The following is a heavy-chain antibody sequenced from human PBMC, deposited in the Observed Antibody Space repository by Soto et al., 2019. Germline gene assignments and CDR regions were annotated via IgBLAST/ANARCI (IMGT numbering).Heavy chain of an antibody. CDR1: GGSISSYY. CDR2: IYYSRST. CDR3: ARHAKGDHYDFWSGLYNWFDP. V-gene: IGHV4-59*08. D-gene: IGHD3-3*01. J-gene: IGHJ5*02. Sequence: KPSETLSLTCTVSGGSISSYYWSWIRQPPGKGLEWIGYIYYSRSTNYNPSIKSRVTISVDTSKNQFSLKLSSVTAADTAVYYCARHAKGDHYDFWSGLYNWFDPWGQGTLVTVSS.